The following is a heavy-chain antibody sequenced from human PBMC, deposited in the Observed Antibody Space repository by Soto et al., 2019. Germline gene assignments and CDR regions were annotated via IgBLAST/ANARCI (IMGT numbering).Heavy chain of an antibody. V-gene: IGHV3-30-3*01. CDR2: ISYDGSNK. J-gene: IGHJ6*02. CDR1: GFTFSSYA. CDR3: ARDVVTAMVPKGYYYGMDV. Sequence: QVQLVESGGGVVQPGRSLRLSCAASGFTFSSYAMHWVRQAPGKGLEWVAVISYDGSNKYYADSVKGRFTISRDNSKNTLYLQMNSLRAEDTAVYYCARDVVTAMVPKGYYYGMDVWGQGTTVTVSS. D-gene: IGHD5-18*01.